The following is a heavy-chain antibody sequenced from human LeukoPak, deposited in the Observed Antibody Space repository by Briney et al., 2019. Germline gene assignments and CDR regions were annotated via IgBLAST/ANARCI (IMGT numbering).Heavy chain of an antibody. CDR1: GYTFTGYY. V-gene: IGHV1-2*02. CDR2: INPNSGGT. D-gene: IGHD6-13*01. CDR3: ARVGGIAAADDNWFDP. J-gene: IGHJ5*02. Sequence: ASVNVSCKASGYTFTGYYMHWVRQAPGQGLEWMGWINPNSGGTNYAQKFQGRVTMTRDTSISTAYMELSRLRSDDTAVYYCARVGGIAAADDNWFDPWGQGTLVTVSS.